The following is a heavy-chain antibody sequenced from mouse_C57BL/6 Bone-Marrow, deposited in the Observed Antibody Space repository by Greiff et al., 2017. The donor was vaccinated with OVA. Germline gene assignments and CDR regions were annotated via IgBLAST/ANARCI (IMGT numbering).Heavy chain of an antibody. CDR2: ISSGSSTI. Sequence: EVMLVESGGGLVKPGGSLKLSCAASGFTFSDYGMHWVRQAPEKGLEWVAYISSGSSTIYYADTVKGRFTISRDNAKNTLFLQMTSLRSEDTAMYYCARSSYYYGSSYPLDYWGQGTTRTVSS. D-gene: IGHD1-1*01. CDR3: ARSSYYYGSSYPLDY. CDR1: GFTFSDYG. V-gene: IGHV5-17*01. J-gene: IGHJ2*01.